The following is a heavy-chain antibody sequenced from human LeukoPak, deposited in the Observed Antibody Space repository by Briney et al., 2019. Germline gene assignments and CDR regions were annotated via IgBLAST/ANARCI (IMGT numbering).Heavy chain of an antibody. J-gene: IGHJ5*02. D-gene: IGHD2-2*01. CDR1: GGSISSGHYY. CDR2: IYTSGST. V-gene: IGHV4-61*02. CDR3: ARTIILIPTAIDWFDP. Sequence: PSETLSLTCTVSGGSISSGHYYWSWIRQPAGKGLEWIGRIYTSGSTNYNPSLKSRVTISVDTSKNQFSLKLTSVTAADTAVYYCARTIILIPTAIDWFDPWGQGTLVTVSS.